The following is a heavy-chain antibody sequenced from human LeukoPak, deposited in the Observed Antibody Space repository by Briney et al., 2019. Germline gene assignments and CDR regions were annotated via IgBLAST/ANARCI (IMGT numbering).Heavy chain of an antibody. D-gene: IGHD5-18*01. CDR3: ARGLARTSMVTRGGVRFDY. Sequence: ASVKVSCKASGYTFTSYGISWVRQAPGQGLEWMGWISAYNGNTNYAQKFQGRVTMTRNTSISTANMELSSPRSEDTAVYYCARGLARTSMVTRGGVRFDYWGQGTLVTVSS. J-gene: IGHJ4*02. CDR2: ISAYNGNT. V-gene: IGHV1-18*01. CDR1: GYTFTSYG.